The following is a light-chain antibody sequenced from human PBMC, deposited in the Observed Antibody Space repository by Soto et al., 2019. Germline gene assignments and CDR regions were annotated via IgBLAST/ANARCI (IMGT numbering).Light chain of an antibody. CDR2: RND. Sequence: QSVLTQPPSASGTPGQRVTISCSGTFSNLGSNFVFWYQQLPGAAPKLLISRNDQRPSGVPDRFSGSKSGTSASLAISGLRSADEAEYHCAAWDDSLRGVVFGGGTKLTVL. V-gene: IGLV1-47*01. CDR3: AAWDDSLRGVV. CDR1: FSNLGSNF. J-gene: IGLJ2*01.